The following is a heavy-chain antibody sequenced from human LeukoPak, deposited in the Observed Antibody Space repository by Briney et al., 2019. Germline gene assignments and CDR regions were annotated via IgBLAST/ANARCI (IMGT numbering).Heavy chain of an antibody. V-gene: IGHV3-23*01. CDR2: ISASGSTT. Sequence: GGSLRLSCAASGFTFTDYAMGWVRQAPGQGLEWASTISASGSTTYYADSVRGRFTISRDNSKNTLSLQMSSLRAEDTAVSYCAKARTPYNSGFDYWGQGTLVAVSS. CDR1: GFTFTDYA. D-gene: IGHD6-19*01. CDR3: AKARTPYNSGFDY. J-gene: IGHJ4*02.